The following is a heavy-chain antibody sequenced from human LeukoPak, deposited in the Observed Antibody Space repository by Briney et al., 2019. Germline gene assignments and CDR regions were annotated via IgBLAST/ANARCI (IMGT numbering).Heavy chain of an antibody. J-gene: IGHJ6*02. Sequence: ASVKVSCKASGYTFNRFGISWVRQAPGQGLEWLGWISAYDGNTNYAQNVQGRVTMTTDTSTSTAYMELRSLRYDDTAVYYCARDDSNRRHPYYYYYGMDVWGQGTTVTVSS. CDR3: ARDDSNRRHPYYYYYGMDV. CDR1: GYTFNRFG. V-gene: IGHV1-18*01. D-gene: IGHD2-21*01. CDR2: ISAYDGNT.